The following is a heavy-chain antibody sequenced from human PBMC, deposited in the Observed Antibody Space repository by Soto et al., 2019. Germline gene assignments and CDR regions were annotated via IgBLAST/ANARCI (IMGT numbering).Heavy chain of an antibody. D-gene: IGHD4-17*01. CDR2: IYYSGST. CDR1: GGSISSGGYY. V-gene: IGHV4-31*03. J-gene: IGHJ4*02. Sequence: KPSETLSLTCTVSGGSISSGGYYWSWIRQHPGKGLEWIGYIYYSGSTYYSPSLKSRVTISVDTSKNQFSLKLSSVTAADTAVYYCARGSNDYGDYLFDYWGQGTLVTVSS. CDR3: ARGSNDYGDYLFDY.